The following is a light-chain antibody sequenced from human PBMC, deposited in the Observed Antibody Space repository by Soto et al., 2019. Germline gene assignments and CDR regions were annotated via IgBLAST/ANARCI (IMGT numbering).Light chain of an antibody. CDR1: QSVSTTY. CDR2: GTS. J-gene: IGKJ1*01. CDR3: QQYGMSRWT. Sequence: VLTQSPGPLSLSPGERATLSCRASQSVSTTYLAWYQQKPGQSPRLLIYGTSNRATGIPDRFSGSGSGTDFTLTISRLEPEDFAVYYCQQYGMSRWTFCQGTKVDIK. V-gene: IGKV3-20*01.